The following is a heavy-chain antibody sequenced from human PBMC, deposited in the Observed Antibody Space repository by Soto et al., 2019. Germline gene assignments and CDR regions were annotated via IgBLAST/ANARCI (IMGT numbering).Heavy chain of an antibody. CDR1: GFTFSSYG. CDR3: AKLFTVTPNFDY. V-gene: IGHV3-30*18. CDR2: ISYDGSNK. D-gene: IGHD4-17*01. J-gene: IGHJ4*02. Sequence: GGSLRLSCAASGFTFSSYGMHWVRQAPGKGLEWVAVISYDGSNKYYADSVKGRFTISRDNSKNTLYLQMNSLRAEDTAVYYCAKLFTVTPNFDYWGQGTLVTVSS.